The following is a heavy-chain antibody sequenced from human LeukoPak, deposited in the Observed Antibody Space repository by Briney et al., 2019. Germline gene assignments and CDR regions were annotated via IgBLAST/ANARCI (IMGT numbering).Heavy chain of an antibody. Sequence: PGGSLRLSCAASGFTFSSYGMHWVRQAPGKGLEWVAFIRYDGSNKYYADSVKGRFTISRDNSKNTLYLQMNSLRAEDTAVYYCAKDSLWFGELLENPADYWGQGTLVTVSS. D-gene: IGHD3-10*01. CDR3: AKDSLWFGELLENPADY. CDR2: IRYDGSNK. V-gene: IGHV3-30*02. J-gene: IGHJ4*02. CDR1: GFTFSSYG.